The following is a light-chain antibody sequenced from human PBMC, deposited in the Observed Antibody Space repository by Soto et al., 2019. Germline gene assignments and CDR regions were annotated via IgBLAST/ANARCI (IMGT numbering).Light chain of an antibody. J-gene: IGKJ1*01. Sequence: DIQMTQSPSSLSSSLGDRVTITCRASQSIKNYLNWYQQKPGKAPKLLIYAASSLQSGVPSRFSGSGSGTDFTLTISSLKNEDFATYYCQQSYTTTITFGQGTKVDIK. CDR3: QQSYTTTIT. CDR1: QSIKNY. V-gene: IGKV1-39*01. CDR2: AAS.